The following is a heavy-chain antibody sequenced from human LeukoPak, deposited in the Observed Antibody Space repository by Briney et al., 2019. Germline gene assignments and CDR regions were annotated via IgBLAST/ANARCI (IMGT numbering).Heavy chain of an antibody. CDR3: AILSYSSSWYPLGRVY. V-gene: IGHV4-39*07. CDR2: INHSGST. D-gene: IGHD6-13*01. CDR1: GGSISSSSYY. J-gene: IGHJ4*02. Sequence: PSETLSLTCTVSGGSISSSSYYWGWIRQPPGKGLEWIGEINHSGSTNYNPSLKSRVTISVDTSKNQFSLKLSSVTAADTAVYYCAILSYSSSWYPLGRVYWGQGTLVTVSS.